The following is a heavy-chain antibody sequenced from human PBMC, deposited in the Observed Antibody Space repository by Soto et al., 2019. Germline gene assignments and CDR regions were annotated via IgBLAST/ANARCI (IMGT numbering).Heavy chain of an antibody. V-gene: IGHV3-23*01. D-gene: IGHD1-26*01. J-gene: IGHJ6*02. CDR2: ISDSGSTT. Sequence: GGSLRLSCAASGFTFTSYAVTWVRQAPGKGLEWVSGISDSGSTTYYADSVKGRFTISRDNSKNTLYLQMSSLRADDTAVYYCAKVSLGAATITDYYYYGLDVWGQGTTVTVSS. CDR3: AKVSLGAATITDYYYYGLDV. CDR1: GFTFTSYA.